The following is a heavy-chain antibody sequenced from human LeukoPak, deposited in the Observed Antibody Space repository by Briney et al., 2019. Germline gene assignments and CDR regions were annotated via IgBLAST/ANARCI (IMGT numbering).Heavy chain of an antibody. Sequence: QSGGSLRLSCAASGFTFSSYGMHWVRQAPGKGLEWVAVISYDGSNKYYADSVKGRFTISRDNSKNTLYLQMNSLRAEDTAVYYCARGLAYCGGDCHYYFDYWGQGTLVTVSS. J-gene: IGHJ4*02. CDR1: GFTFSSYG. V-gene: IGHV3-30*19. CDR2: ISYDGSNK. CDR3: ARGLAYCGGDCHYYFDY. D-gene: IGHD2-21*02.